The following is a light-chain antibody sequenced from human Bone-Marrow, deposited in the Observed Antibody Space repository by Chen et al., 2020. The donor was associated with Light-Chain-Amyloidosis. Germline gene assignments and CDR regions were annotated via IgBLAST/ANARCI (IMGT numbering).Light chain of an antibody. CDR2: GSS. CDR3: QQYGTSPLT. V-gene: IGKV3-20*01. CDR1: QTISSNY. Sequence: EIVLSQSPGTLSLSPGEGANLSCRASQTISSNYLPCYQQKFGQAPRLRIYGSSCRSTGIPYRFTGSGSGTDFTLTIYRLEPEDFAMYYCQQYGTSPLTFGGGTKGEIK. J-gene: IGKJ4*01.